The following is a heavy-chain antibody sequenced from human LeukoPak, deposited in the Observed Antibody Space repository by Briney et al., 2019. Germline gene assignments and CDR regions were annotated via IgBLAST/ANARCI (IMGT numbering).Heavy chain of an antibody. Sequence: GGSLRLSCAASGFTFSSYAMSWVRQAPGKGLEWVSAISGSGGSTYCADSVKGRFTISRDNSKNTLYLQMNSLRAEDTAVYYCAKVLIAAAGTRSRNPFDYWGQGTLVTVSS. CDR2: ISGSGGST. CDR3: AKVLIAAAGTRSRNPFDY. D-gene: IGHD6-13*01. J-gene: IGHJ4*02. V-gene: IGHV3-23*01. CDR1: GFTFSSYA.